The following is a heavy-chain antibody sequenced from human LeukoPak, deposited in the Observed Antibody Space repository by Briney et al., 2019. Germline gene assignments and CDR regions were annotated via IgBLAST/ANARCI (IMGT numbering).Heavy chain of an antibody. CDR2: ISSSSSYI. Sequence: GGSLRLSCAASGFTFSSYSMNWVRQAPGKGLEWVSSISSSSSYIYYADSVKGRFTISRDNAKNTLYLQMDSLRAEDTAVYYCARGGNCDTTSCYKLYGPGYMDVWGKGTTVTVSS. V-gene: IGHV3-21*01. CDR3: ARGGNCDTTSCYKLYGPGYMDV. J-gene: IGHJ6*03. CDR1: GFTFSSYS. D-gene: IGHD2-2*02.